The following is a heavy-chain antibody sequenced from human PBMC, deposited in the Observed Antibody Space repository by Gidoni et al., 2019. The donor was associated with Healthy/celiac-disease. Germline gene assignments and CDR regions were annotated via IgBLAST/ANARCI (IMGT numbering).Heavy chain of an antibody. CDR3: ARTMGFLEWLLSAPMDV. J-gene: IGHJ6*02. D-gene: IGHD3-3*01. Sequence: EVQLVESGGGLVKPGGSLRLSCAASGFTFGSYSMNWVRQAPGEGLELVSSISSSSSYIYYADSVKGRFTISRDNAKNSLYLQMNSLRAEDTAVYYCARTMGFLEWLLSAPMDVWGQGTTVTVSS. CDR2: ISSSSSYI. V-gene: IGHV3-21*01. CDR1: GFTFGSYS.